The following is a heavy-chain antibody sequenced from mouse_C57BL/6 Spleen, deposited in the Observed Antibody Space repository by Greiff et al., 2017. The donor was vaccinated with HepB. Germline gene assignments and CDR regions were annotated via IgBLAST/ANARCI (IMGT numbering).Heavy chain of an antibody. CDR1: GYTFTDYE. J-gene: IGHJ4*01. CDR2: IDPETGGT. Sequence: QVQLQQSGAELVRPGASVTLSCKASGYTFTDYEMHWVKQTPVHGLEWIGAIDPETGGTAYNQKFKGKAILTADKSSSTAYMELRSLTSEDSAVYYCSFGYYAMDYWGQGTTLTVSS. V-gene: IGHV1-15*01. CDR3: SFGYYAMDY.